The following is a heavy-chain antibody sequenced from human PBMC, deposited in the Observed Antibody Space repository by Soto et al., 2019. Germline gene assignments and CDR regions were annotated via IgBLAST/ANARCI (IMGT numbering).Heavy chain of an antibody. Sequence: AGRSLRLCCAASVVTCSKYAMSWVRQAPGKGLEWVSAIGGSGVTTYYADPVKGRFTISRDNSKNTLYLQMNSLRAEDTAVYYCAKDLAFRGQGTLVTVSS. J-gene: IGHJ4*02. CDR2: IGGSGVTT. V-gene: IGHV3-23*01. CDR1: VVTCSKYA. CDR3: AKDLAF. D-gene: IGHD3-3*02.